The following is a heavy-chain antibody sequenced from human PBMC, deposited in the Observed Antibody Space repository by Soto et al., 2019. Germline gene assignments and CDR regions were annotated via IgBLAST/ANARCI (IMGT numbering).Heavy chain of an antibody. CDR1: GGTFSSYA. Sequence: QVQLVQSGAEVKKTGSSVKVSCKASGGTFSSYAISWVRQAPGQGLEWMGGIIPIFGTANYAQKFQGRVSIPADKSSSTVYIDLSILRSKDTSVYYCARAGVDTAMVHYFDYWGQGTLVIVSS. D-gene: IGHD5-18*01. V-gene: IGHV1-69*06. CDR2: IIPIFGTA. CDR3: ARAGVDTAMVHYFDY. J-gene: IGHJ4*02.